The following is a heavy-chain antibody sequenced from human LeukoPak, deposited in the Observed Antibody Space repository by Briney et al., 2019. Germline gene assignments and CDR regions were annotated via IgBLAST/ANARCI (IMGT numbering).Heavy chain of an antibody. J-gene: IGHJ4*02. V-gene: IGHV4-34*01. D-gene: IGHD2-2*01. CDR2: INHSGST. Sequence: RPSETLSLTCAVYGGSFSGYYWSGIRQPPGKGLEWVGEINHSGSTNYNPSLKSRVTMSVDTSKNQFSLKLSSVTAADTAVYYCARGLKPATSSLGYWGQGTLVTVSS. CDR1: GGSFSGYY. CDR3: ARGLKPATSSLGY.